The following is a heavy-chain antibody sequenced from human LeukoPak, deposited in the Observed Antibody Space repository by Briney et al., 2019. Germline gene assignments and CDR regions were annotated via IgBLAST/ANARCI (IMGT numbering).Heavy chain of an antibody. CDR1: GFTFSSYS. V-gene: IGHV3-21*01. D-gene: IGHD2-21*02. CDR3: ARDDHPDTKSIVVVTAMAVGY. Sequence: GGSLRLSCAASGFTFSSYSMNWVRQAPGKGLEWVSSISSSSSYIYYADSVKGRFTISRDNAENSLYLQMNSLRAEDTAVYYCARDDHPDTKSIVVVTAMAVGYWGRGTLVTVSS. J-gene: IGHJ4*02. CDR2: ISSSSSYI.